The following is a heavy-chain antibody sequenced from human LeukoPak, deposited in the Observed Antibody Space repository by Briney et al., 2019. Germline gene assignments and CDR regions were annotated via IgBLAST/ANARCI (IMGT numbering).Heavy chain of an antibody. CDR2: IFPIFGTT. J-gene: IGHJ3*02. Sequence: SVKVSCKASGDTFGSYAISWVRQTPGQGLEWMGEIFPIFGTTNYAQKFQGRVTITADESTNTAYMELSSLRSEDTAVYYCARAYGDDAFDIWGQGTMVTVSS. CDR1: GDTFGSYA. D-gene: IGHD3-10*01. CDR3: ARAYGDDAFDI. V-gene: IGHV1-69*13.